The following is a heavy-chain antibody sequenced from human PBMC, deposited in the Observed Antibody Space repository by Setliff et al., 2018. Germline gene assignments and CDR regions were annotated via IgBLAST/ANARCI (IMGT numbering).Heavy chain of an antibody. CDR1: GGTFSSYA. Sequence: SVKVSCKASGGTFSSYAISWVRQAPGQGLEWMGRIIPIFGTAHYAQKFQGRVTLTADKSTSTAYMELRSLRSEDTAVYYCATQPLQWELLGFDYWGQGTLDTVSS. CDR3: ATQPLQWELLGFDY. CDR2: IIPIFGTA. D-gene: IGHD1-26*01. J-gene: IGHJ4*02. V-gene: IGHV1-69*06.